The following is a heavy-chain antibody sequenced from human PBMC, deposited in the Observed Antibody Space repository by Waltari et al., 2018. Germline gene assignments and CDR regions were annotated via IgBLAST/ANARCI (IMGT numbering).Heavy chain of an antibody. CDR3: ARDTSYYYDSSGFTDAFDI. Sequence: QLQLQESGPGLVKPSETLSLTCSVSGGSISSSSYYWGWIRQPPAKGLEWIGSIYYSGGTYYNPSLKSRVTISVDTSKNQFSLKLSSVTAADTAVYYCARDTSYYYDSSGFTDAFDIWGQGTMVTVSS. CDR1: GGSISSSSYY. D-gene: IGHD3-22*01. CDR2: IYYSGGT. V-gene: IGHV4-39*07. J-gene: IGHJ3*02.